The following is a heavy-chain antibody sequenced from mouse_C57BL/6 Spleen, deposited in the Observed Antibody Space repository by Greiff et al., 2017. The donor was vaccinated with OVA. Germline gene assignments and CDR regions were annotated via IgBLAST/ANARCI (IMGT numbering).Heavy chain of an antibody. CDR1: GFSLTSYG. D-gene: IGHD3-3*01. CDR2: IWSGGST. CDR3: ARERALSY. Sequence: VQLTEAGRGIVQPGQSPSIPCTVSGFSLTSYGVHWVRQSPGKGLEWLGVIWSGGSTDYNAAFISRLSISKDNSKSQVFFKMNSLQADDTAIYYCARERALSYWGQGTLVTVSA. V-gene: IGHV2-2*01. J-gene: IGHJ3*01.